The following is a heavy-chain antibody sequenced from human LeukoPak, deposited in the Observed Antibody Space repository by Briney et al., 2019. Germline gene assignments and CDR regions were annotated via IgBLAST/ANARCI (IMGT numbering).Heavy chain of an antibody. Sequence: ASVKVSCKASGYTFTSYAMHWVRQAPGQRLEWMGWINAGNGYTKYSQKFQGRVTITRDTSAGTAYMELSSLRSEDTAVYYCARVGGSGWYGDYWGQGTLVTVSS. J-gene: IGHJ4*02. D-gene: IGHD6-19*01. CDR3: ARVGGSGWYGDY. CDR2: INAGNGYT. V-gene: IGHV1-3*01. CDR1: GYTFTSYA.